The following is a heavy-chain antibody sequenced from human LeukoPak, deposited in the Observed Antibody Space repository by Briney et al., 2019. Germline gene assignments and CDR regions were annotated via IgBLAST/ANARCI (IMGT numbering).Heavy chain of an antibody. CDR3: ARVLSYYDSSGPFDY. V-gene: IGHV3-7*03. D-gene: IGHD3-22*01. Sequence: GGSLRLSCAASGFTFSSYWMSWVRQAPGKGLEWVANIKQDGSEKYYVDSVKGRFTISRDNAKNSLYLQMNSLRAEDTAVYYCARVLSYYDSSGPFDYWGQGTLVTVSS. CDR1: GFTFSSYW. CDR2: IKQDGSEK. J-gene: IGHJ4*02.